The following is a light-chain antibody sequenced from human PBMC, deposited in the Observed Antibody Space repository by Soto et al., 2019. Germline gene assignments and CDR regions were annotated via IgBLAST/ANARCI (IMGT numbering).Light chain of an antibody. CDR1: QTFNNW. J-gene: IGKJ1*01. CDR3: QLYNSWT. CDR2: KAS. Sequence: DIQMTQSPSTLSASVGDRVTITCRASQTFNNWLAWYQQKPGKAPKLLIYKASNLETGVPSRFSGSGSGTEFTLTISSLQPDAFGTYYSQLYNSWTVGQGNKVEIK. V-gene: IGKV1-5*03.